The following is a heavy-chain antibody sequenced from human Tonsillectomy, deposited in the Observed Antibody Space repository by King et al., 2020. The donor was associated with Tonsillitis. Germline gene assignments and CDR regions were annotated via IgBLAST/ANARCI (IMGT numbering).Heavy chain of an antibody. J-gene: IGHJ3*02. D-gene: IGHD3-22*01. CDR1: GGSIRRYY. Sequence: HVQLQESGPGLVKPSETLSLTCTVSGGSIRRYYWSWIRQPPGKGLEWIGYIYYSGSTNYNPSLRSRVTISVDTSKNQFSLKLSSVTAADTAVYYRARHYSSGYYGDAFDIWGQGTMVTVSS. CDR2: IYYSGST. V-gene: IGHV4-59*08. CDR3: ARHYSSGYYGDAFDI.